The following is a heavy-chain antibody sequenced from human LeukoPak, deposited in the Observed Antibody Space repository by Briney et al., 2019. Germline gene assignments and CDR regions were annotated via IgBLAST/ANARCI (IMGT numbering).Heavy chain of an antibody. CDR1: GGSFSGYY. CDR3: ARHLGGVVPADY. V-gene: IGHV4-34*01. CDR2: INHSGST. J-gene: IGHJ4*02. D-gene: IGHD2-2*01. Sequence: SETLSLTCAVYGGSFSGYYWSWIRQPPGKGLEWIGEINHSGSTNYNPSLKSRVTISVDTSKNQFSLKLSSVTAADTAVYYCARHLGGVVPADYWGQGTLVTVSS.